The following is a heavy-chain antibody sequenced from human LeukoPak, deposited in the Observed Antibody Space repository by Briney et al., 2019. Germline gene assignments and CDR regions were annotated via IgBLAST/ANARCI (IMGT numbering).Heavy chain of an antibody. J-gene: IGHJ4*02. CDR2: IYYSGST. CDR3: ASFPGTSRFEY. CDR1: GGSISTYY. D-gene: IGHD1-26*01. Sequence: SETLSLTCTVSGGSISTYYWSWIRQPPGKGLEWIGYIYYSGSTSYNPSLKSRVTISADTSKNQFSLKLRSVTAADTAVYYCASFPGTSRFEYWGQGTLVTGSS. V-gene: IGHV4-59*01.